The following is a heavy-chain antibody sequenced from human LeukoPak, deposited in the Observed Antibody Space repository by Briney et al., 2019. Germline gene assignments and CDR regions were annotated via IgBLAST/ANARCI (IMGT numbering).Heavy chain of an antibody. CDR3: AKEGSQYASSWFDY. CDR2: ISHDGTVT. Sequence: GSSLRLSCEASGFTFSSYGMQWVRQAPGMGPEWVSVISHDGTVTHSADSVKGRFTISRDSSTNTLYLQMDSLRTEDTAVYYCAKEGSQYASSWFDYWGQGTLVTVSS. CDR1: GFTFSSYG. D-gene: IGHD6-13*01. V-gene: IGHV3-30*18. J-gene: IGHJ4*02.